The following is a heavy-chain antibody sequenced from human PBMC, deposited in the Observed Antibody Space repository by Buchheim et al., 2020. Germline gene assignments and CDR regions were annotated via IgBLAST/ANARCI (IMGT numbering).Heavy chain of an antibody. V-gene: IGHV4-34*01. Sequence: QVQLQQWGAGLLKPSETLSLTCAVYGGSFSGYYWSWIRQPPGKGLEWIGEINHSGSTNYNPSLKSRVTIPVDTSKNQFSLKLSSVTAADTAVYYCARNRYSSSWYYYYGMDVWGQGTT. CDR3: ARNRYSSSWYYYYGMDV. D-gene: IGHD6-13*01. CDR2: INHSGST. J-gene: IGHJ6*02. CDR1: GGSFSGYY.